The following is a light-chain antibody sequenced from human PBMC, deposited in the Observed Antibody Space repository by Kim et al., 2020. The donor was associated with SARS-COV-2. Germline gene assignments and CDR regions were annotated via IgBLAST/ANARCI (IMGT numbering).Light chain of an antibody. CDR2: GAS. J-gene: IGKJ2*01. Sequence: DIVLTQSPGTLSLSPGERATLSCRASQSVSSNYVAWYQQKPGQAPRLLIYGASSRATGTPDRFRGSGSRTDFTLTISRLEPEDFAVYYCQQYGNSPETFGQGTKLEI. CDR1: QSVSSNY. V-gene: IGKV3-20*01. CDR3: QQYGNSPET.